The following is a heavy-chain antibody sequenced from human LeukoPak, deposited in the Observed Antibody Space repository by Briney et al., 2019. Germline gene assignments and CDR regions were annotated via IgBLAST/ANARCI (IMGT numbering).Heavy chain of an antibody. D-gene: IGHD1-26*01. J-gene: IGHJ4*02. CDR2: ISSSSSYI. CDR1: GFTFSSYS. V-gene: IGHV3-21*01. Sequence: PGGSLRLPCAASGFTFSSYSMNWVRQAPGKGLEWVSSISSSSSYIYYADSVKGRFTISRDNAKNSLYLQMNSLRAEDTAVYYCARLVGATLFNCWGQGTLVTVSS. CDR3: ARLVGATLFNC.